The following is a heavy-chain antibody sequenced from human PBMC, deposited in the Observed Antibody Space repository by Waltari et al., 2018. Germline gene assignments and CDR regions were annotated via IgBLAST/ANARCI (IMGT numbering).Heavy chain of an antibody. Sequence: QVQLVQSGAEVKKPGASVKVSCKASGYTFTGYYMHWVRQAPGQGLEGMGRINPNSGGTNYAKKFQGRVTMTRDTSISTAYMELSRLRSDDTAVYYCARPLLWFGGRVGAFDIWGQGTMVTVSS. J-gene: IGHJ3*02. V-gene: IGHV1-2*06. D-gene: IGHD3-10*01. CDR3: ARPLLWFGGRVGAFDI. CDR1: GYTFTGYY. CDR2: INPNSGGT.